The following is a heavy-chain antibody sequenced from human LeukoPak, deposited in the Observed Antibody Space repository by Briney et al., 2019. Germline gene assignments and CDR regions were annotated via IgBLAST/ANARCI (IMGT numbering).Heavy chain of an antibody. V-gene: IGHV4-61*01. CDR2: IYYSGST. CDR1: GGSVSSGSYY. Sequence: PSETLSLTCAVSGGSVSSGSYYWSWIRQPPGKGLEWIGYIYYSGSTNYNPSLKSRVTISVDTSKNQFSLKLSSVTAADTAVYYCARATGRDGYKKDYWYFDLWGRGTLVTVSS. D-gene: IGHD5-24*01. J-gene: IGHJ2*01. CDR3: ARATGRDGYKKDYWYFDL.